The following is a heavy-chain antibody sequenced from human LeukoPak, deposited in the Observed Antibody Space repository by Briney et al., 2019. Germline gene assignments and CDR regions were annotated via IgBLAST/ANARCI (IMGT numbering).Heavy chain of an antibody. V-gene: IGHV3-20*04. CDR1: GFTFDDYG. CDR2: INWNGGST. D-gene: IGHD6-19*01. Sequence: GGSLRLSCAASGFTFDDYGMSWVRQAPGKGLEWVSGINWNGGSTGYADSVKGRFTISRDNAKNSLYLQMNSLRAEDTAVYYCASASSGWFRLYYFDYWGQGTLVTVSS. J-gene: IGHJ4*02. CDR3: ASASSGWFRLYYFDY.